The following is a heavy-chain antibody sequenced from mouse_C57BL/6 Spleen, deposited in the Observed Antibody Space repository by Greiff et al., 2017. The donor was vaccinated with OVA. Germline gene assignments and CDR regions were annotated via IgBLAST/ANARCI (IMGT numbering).Heavy chain of an antibody. Sequence: EVQLVESGPGLVKPSQSLSLTCSVTGYSITSCYYWNWIRQFPGNKLEWMGYISYDRSNNYNQSFKNRIYITRDTSKNQFFLKLNSVTTEDTATYECARDRTTVVATDYAMDCWGKGTSVTVAT. V-gene: IGHV3-6*01. J-gene: IGHJ4*01. CDR2: ISYDRSN. CDR1: GYSITSCYY. D-gene: IGHD1-1*01. CDR3: ARDRTTVVATDYAMDC.